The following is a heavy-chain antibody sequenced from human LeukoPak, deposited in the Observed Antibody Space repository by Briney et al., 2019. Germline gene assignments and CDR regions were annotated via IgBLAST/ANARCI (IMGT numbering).Heavy chain of an antibody. Sequence: PGGALRLSCAASGFTFSSYGMHWVRQAPGKGLEWVAFIRYAGSNKYYADSVKGRFTISRDNSKNTLYLQMNSLRAEDTAVYYCAKDGVGATATQHWGQGTLVTVSS. CDR1: GFTFSSYG. J-gene: IGHJ1*01. V-gene: IGHV3-30*02. D-gene: IGHD1-26*01. CDR3: AKDGVGATATQH. CDR2: IRYAGSNK.